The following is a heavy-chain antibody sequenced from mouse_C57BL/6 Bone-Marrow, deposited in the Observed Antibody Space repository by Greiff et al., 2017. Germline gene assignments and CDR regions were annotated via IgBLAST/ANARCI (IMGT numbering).Heavy chain of an antibody. Sequence: QVQLQQPGAELVKPGASVKMSCTASGYTFTSYWITWVKQRPGQGLEWIGDIYPGSGSTNYNEKVKRKATLPVDTSSSTAYMQLSSLTDEDSSFYYCARITTPEENYIDYWGQGTSVTVSS. D-gene: IGHD2-4*01. CDR1: GYTFTSYW. J-gene: IGHJ4*01. V-gene: IGHV1-55*01. CDR2: IYPGSGST. CDR3: ARITTPEENYIDY.